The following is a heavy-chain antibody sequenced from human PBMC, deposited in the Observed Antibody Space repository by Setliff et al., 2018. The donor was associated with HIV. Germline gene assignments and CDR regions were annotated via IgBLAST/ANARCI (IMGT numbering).Heavy chain of an antibody. Sequence: PSETLSLTCTVSGGSITSYYWNWIRQSPGKGLEWIGYIFDSGTTKYNPSVTSRVTISVDTSKNQFSLKLSSVTAADTAVYYCARRVTGTTPRNAFDIWGQGTMVTVSS. V-gene: IGHV4-59*08. D-gene: IGHD1-7*01. CDR2: IFDSGTT. CDR3: ARRVTGTTPRNAFDI. CDR1: GGSITSYY. J-gene: IGHJ3*02.